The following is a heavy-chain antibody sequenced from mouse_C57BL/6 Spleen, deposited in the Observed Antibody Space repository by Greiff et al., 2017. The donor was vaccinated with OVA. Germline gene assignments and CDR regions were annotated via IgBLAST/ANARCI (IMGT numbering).Heavy chain of an antibody. V-gene: IGHV1-69*01. CDR2: IDPSDSYT. CDR1: GYTFTSYW. D-gene: IGHD2-3*01. J-gene: IGHJ2*01. CDR3: ARRDGYYVDY. Sequence: VQLQQPGAELVMPGASVKLSCKASGYTFTSYWMHWVKQRPGQGLEWIGEIDPSDSYTNYNQKFKGKSTLTVDKSSSTAYMQLSSLTSEDSAVYYCARRDGYYVDYWGQGTTLTVSS.